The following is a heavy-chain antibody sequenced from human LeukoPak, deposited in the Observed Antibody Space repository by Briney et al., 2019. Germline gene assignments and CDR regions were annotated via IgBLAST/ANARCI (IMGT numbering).Heavy chain of an antibody. J-gene: IGHJ4*02. Sequence: SETLSLTCTVSGGSISSSSYYWGWIRQPPGKGLEWIGSIYYSGSTYYNPSLKSRVTISVDTSKNQFSLKLSSVPAADTAVYYCARLTNYYGSGSHYFDYGGQGTLVTVS. CDR1: GGSISSSSYY. CDR2: IYYSGST. CDR3: ARLTNYYGSGSHYFDY. D-gene: IGHD3-10*01. V-gene: IGHV4-39*01.